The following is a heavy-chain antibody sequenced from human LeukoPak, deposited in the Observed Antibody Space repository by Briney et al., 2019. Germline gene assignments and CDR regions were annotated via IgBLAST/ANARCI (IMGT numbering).Heavy chain of an antibody. CDR3: ARNGYSYGTWWFDP. J-gene: IGHJ5*02. CDR2: ISSSGSTI. V-gene: IGHV3-11*01. D-gene: IGHD5-18*01. CDR1: GFTFSDYY. Sequence: PGGSLRLSCAASGFTFSDYYMNWIRQAPGKGLEWVSYISSSGSTIYYADSVKGRFTISRDNAKNSLYLQMNSLRAEDTAVYYCARNGYSYGTWWFDPWGQGTLVTVSS.